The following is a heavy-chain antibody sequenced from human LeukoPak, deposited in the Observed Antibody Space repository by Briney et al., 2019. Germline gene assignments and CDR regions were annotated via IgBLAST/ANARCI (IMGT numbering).Heavy chain of an antibody. CDR2: IWNAGTNT. D-gene: IGHD3-16*01. V-gene: IGHV3-33*01. CDR3: AGDTSPGGDYYFDY. Sequence: GGSLRLSCAASGFSFSTYGMHWVRQAPGKGLEWVALIWNAGTNTYYADSVKGRFTISRDNSKNTLYLQMNSLRAEDTAVYYCAGDTSPGGDYYFDYWGQGTLVIVSS. J-gene: IGHJ4*02. CDR1: GFSFSTYG.